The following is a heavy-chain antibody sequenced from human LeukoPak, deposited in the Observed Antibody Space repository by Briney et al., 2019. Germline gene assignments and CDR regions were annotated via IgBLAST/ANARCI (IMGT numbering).Heavy chain of an antibody. V-gene: IGHV1-46*01. CDR2: INPSGGST. CDR1: GYTFTSYY. CDR3: ARGRVTAIFDY. D-gene: IGHD2-21*02. J-gene: IGHJ4*02. Sequence: GASVKVSCKASGYTFTSYYMHWVRQAPGQGLEWMGIINPSGGSTSYAQRFQGRVTMTRDMSTSTVYMELSSLRSEDTAVYYCARGRVTAIFDYWGQGALVTVSS.